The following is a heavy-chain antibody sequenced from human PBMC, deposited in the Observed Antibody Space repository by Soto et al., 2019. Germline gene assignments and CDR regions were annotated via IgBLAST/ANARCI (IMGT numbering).Heavy chain of an antibody. CDR1: GYTFTSYG. V-gene: IGHV1-18*04. D-gene: IGHD6-13*01. CDR2: ISAYNGNT. J-gene: IGHJ6*02. Sequence: QVPLVQSGAEVKKPGASVKVSCKASGYTFTSYGISWVRQAPGQGLEWMGWISAYNGNTNYAQKLQCRVTMTTDTSTSTAYMELRSLRSDDTAVYYCARDSVAATMRYYGMDVWGQGTTVTVSS. CDR3: ARDSVAATMRYYGMDV.